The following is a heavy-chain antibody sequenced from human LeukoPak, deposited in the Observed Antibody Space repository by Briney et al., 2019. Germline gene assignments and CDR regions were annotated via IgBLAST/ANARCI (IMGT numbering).Heavy chain of an antibody. D-gene: IGHD6-13*01. CDR1: GFTFSSYG. J-gene: IGHJ3*02. CDR2: IWYNGSNK. Sequence: PGRSLRLSCAASGFTFSSYGMHWVRQAPGKGLEWVAVIWYNGSNKYYADSVKGRFTISRDNSKNTLYLQMNCLRAEDTAVYYCAKVGPGIAAAGTHFGAFDIWGQGTMVTVSS. CDR3: AKVGPGIAAAGTHFGAFDI. V-gene: IGHV3-33*06.